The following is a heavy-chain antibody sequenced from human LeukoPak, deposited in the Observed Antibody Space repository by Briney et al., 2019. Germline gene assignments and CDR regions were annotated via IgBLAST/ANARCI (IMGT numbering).Heavy chain of an antibody. CDR3: ARDQGPYYYDSSGSGFDP. CDR2: INPNSGGT. J-gene: IGHJ5*02. V-gene: IGHV1-2*06. Sequence: ASVKVSCKPSGYTFNTYYMHWVRQAPGQGLEWIGRINPNSGGTNYARKFQGRVTMTRDTSISTGYMEVSRLRSDDTAVYYCARDQGPYYYDSSGSGFDPWGQGTLVTVSS. CDR1: GYTFNTYY. D-gene: IGHD3-22*01.